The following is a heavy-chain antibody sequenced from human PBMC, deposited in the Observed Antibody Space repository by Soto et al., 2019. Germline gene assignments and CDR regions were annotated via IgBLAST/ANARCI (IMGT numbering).Heavy chain of an antibody. CDR1: GGSINSYY. Sequence: QVHLQESGPGLMKPSETLSLTCTVSGGSINSYYWSWIRQTPGKGLEWIGYISYSGGTNYSPSLQSRGTMSLDTSQSQFSLRLTSGTAADTVVYYCVGDGLSNPLGDGSIIWGQGTVVTVSS. D-gene: IGHD3-10*01. V-gene: IGHV4-59*01. CDR2: ISYSGGT. CDR3: VGDGLSNPLGDGSII. J-gene: IGHJ3*02.